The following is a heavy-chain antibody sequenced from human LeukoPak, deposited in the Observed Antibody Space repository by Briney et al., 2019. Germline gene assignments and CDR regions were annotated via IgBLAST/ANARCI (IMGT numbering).Heavy chain of an antibody. D-gene: IGHD3-3*01. Sequence: SETLSLTCAVNGGAFSGYFWSWIRQPPGKGLEWIGEINHSGSTYYNASLKSRITISVDTSKRQFSLRMNSVTAADTAVYFCAGYYSSIYGMDVWGQGTSVTVSS. J-gene: IGHJ6*02. CDR3: AGYYSSIYGMDV. V-gene: IGHV4-34*01. CDR2: INHSGST. CDR1: GGAFSGYF.